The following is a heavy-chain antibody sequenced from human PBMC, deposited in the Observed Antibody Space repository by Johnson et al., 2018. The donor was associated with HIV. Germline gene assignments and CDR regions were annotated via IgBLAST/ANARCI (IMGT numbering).Heavy chain of an antibody. V-gene: IGHV3-11*01. CDR1: GFTFSDYY. CDR2: ISGGGSSI. J-gene: IGHJ3*02. Sequence: VQLLESGGGLVKPGGSTRLSCAASGFTFSDYYMSWIRQAPGKGLEWVSYISGGGSSIYYAESVKGRFTISRDDSKNTLYLQMNSLKTEDTAVYYCTTDVYWDIWGQGTMVTVSS. D-gene: IGHD5/OR15-5a*01. CDR3: TTDVYWDI.